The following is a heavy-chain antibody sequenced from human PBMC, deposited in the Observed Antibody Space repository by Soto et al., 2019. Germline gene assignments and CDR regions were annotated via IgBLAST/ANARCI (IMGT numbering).Heavy chain of an antibody. CDR3: AKGSFSVLDYYYYGMDV. J-gene: IGHJ6*02. CDR2: ISGSGGST. Sequence: GGSLRLSCAASGFTFSSYAMSWVRQAPGKGLEWVSAISGSGGSTYYADSVKGRFTISRDNSKNTLYLQMNSLRAEDTAVYYCAKGSFSVLDYYYYGMDVWGQGTTVTVSS. V-gene: IGHV3-23*01. CDR1: GFTFSSYA.